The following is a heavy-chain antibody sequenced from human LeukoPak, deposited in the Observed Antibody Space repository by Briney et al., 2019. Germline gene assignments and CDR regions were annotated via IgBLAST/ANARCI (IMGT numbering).Heavy chain of an antibody. V-gene: IGHV4-31*03. D-gene: IGHD5-12*01. CDR1: GGSISSGGYY. Sequence: SQTLSLTCTVSGGSISSGGYYWSWIRQHPGKGLEWIGYIYYSGSTYYNPSLKSRVTISVDTSKNQFSLKLSSVTAADTAVYYCARGGHDLRWFDPWGQGTLVTVSS. CDR2: IYYSGST. CDR3: ARGGHDLRWFDP. J-gene: IGHJ5*02.